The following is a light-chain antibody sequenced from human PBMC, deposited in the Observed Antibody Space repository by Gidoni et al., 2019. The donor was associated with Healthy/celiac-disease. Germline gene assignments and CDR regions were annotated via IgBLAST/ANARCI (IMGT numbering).Light chain of an antibody. CDR1: QSISSY. V-gene: IGKV1-39*01. CDR3: QQSYNTPLT. J-gene: IGKJ4*01. CDR2: AAS. Sequence: DIQMTQSPSSLSASVGDRVTITCRASQSISSYLNWYQQKPGKAPKLLIYAASSLQSGVPSRFSGSGSGTDFTLTISSLQPEDFATYYCQQSYNTPLTFGVGTKVEIK.